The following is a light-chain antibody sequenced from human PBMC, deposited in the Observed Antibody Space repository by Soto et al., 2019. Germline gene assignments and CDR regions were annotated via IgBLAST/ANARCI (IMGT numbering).Light chain of an antibody. J-gene: IGKJ5*01. Sequence: EIVLTQSPGTLSSSQGERATLSCRASPSVSSNLAWYQPKPGQDPSLLIYGASTRATRIPARFSGSECGTECTHTISSLQSEDFAVYYCQQYNNWPPITFSQGTRVEIK. CDR1: PSVSSN. V-gene: IGKV3-15*01. CDR2: GAS. CDR3: QQYNNWPPIT.